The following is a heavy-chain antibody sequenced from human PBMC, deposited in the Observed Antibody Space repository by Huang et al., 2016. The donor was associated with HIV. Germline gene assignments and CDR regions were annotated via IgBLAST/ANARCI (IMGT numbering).Heavy chain of an antibody. J-gene: IGHJ4*02. CDR3: ARGFNYYASDNLGVYYFDS. Sequence: VQLKQWGSGLLKPSETLSLPCSLYCWVFRGSSWTCIRQFPEKGLEWSGDINHNGTILAHPSLSARSPLSPDTSMNLFSLHPTSVTAASTALYFCARGFNYYASDNLGVYYFDSWGLGTLVTVSP. CDR2: INHNGTI. CDR1: CWVFRGSS. V-gene: IGHV4-34*02. D-gene: IGHD3-10*01.